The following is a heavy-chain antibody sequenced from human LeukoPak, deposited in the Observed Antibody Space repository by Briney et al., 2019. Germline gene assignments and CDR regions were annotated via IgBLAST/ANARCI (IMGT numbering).Heavy chain of an antibody. D-gene: IGHD6-13*01. CDR1: GGSISSYS. Sequence: SETLSLTCTVSGGSISSYSWSWIRQPPGKGLEWIGYIFYSGTNYNPSLKSRVTISEDTSKNQFSLKLTSVTAADTAVYYCARSGEITVAGTEYNWSDPWGQGTLVTVSS. CDR2: IFYSGT. CDR3: ARSGEITVAGTEYNWSDP. J-gene: IGHJ5*02. V-gene: IGHV4-59*08.